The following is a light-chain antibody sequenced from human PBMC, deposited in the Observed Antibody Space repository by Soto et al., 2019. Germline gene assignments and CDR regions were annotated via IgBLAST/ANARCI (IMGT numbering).Light chain of an antibody. CDR1: QSVSTY. Sequence: EIVMTQSPATLSVSPGERATLSCRASQSVSTYIAWYQQQPGQPPRLLIYGASTRATGIPARFSGSGSGTEFTLTISSPQSEDVAVSDCQHYNSCPAWTFCHGTKVESK. J-gene: IGKJ1*01. V-gene: IGKV3-15*01. CDR2: GAS. CDR3: QHYNSCPAWT.